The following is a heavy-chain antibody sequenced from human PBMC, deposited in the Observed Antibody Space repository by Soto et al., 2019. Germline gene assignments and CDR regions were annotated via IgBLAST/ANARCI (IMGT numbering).Heavy chain of an antibody. V-gene: IGHV3-73*01. J-gene: IGHJ5*02. CDR1: GFTFSGSA. Sequence: GGSLRLSCAASGFTFSGSAMHWVRQASGKGLEWVGRIRSKANSYATAYAASVKGRFTISRDDSKNTAYLQMNSLKTEDTAVYYCTRGGSLGLNWFDPWVQGTLVTVSS. CDR2: IRSKANSYAT. CDR3: TRGGSLGLNWFDP. D-gene: IGHD7-27*01.